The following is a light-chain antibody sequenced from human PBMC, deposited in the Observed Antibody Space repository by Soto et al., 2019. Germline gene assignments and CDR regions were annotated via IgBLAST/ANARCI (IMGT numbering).Light chain of an antibody. CDR1: QGISSY. Sequence: AIRMTQSPSSLSASTGDRVTITCRARQGISSYLACYQQKPGKAPKLLIYAASTLQSGVPSRFSGSGSGTDFTLTISCLQSEDFATYSCQQYYSYPWTFGQGTKVEIK. V-gene: IGKV1-8*01. CDR3: QQYYSYPWT. J-gene: IGKJ1*01. CDR2: AAS.